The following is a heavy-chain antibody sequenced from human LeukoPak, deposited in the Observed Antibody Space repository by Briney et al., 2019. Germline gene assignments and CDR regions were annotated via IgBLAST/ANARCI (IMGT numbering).Heavy chain of an antibody. CDR3: ASHTSGSGSYYVAFDI. V-gene: IGHV1-69*13. D-gene: IGHD1-26*01. CDR1: GGTFSSYA. J-gene: IGHJ3*02. CDR2: IIPIFGTA. Sequence: GASVKVSCKASGGTFSSYAISWVRQAPGQGLEWMGGIIPIFGTANYAQKFQGRVTITADESTSTAYMELSSLRSEDTAVYYCASHTSGSGSYYVAFDIWGQGTMVTVSS.